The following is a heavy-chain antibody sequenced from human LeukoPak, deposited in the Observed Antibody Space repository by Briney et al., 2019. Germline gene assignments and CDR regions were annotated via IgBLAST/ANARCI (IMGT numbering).Heavy chain of an antibody. CDR3: ARDKGSDEGSKFDY. J-gene: IGHJ4*02. CDR1: GFTLSTYW. V-gene: IGHV3-7*03. CDR2: IKQDGSEK. Sequence: GGSLRFSCAASGFTLSTYWMSWVRQAPGKGLEWVANIKQDGSEKYYVDSVKGRFTISRDNAKNSLYLQVTGLRADDTAVYYCARDKGSDEGSKFDYWGQGTLVTVSS.